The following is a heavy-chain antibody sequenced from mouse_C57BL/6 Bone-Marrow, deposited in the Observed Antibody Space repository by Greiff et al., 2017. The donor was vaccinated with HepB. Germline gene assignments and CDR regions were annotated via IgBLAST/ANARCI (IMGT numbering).Heavy chain of an antibody. CDR1: GYAFSSYW. J-gene: IGHJ2*01. Sequence: VQLQESGAELVKPGASVKISCKASGYAFSSYWMNWVKQRPGKGLEWIGQIYPGDGDTNYNGKFKGKATLTADKSSSTAYMQLSSLTSEDSAVYFCARWYYGSSYSFDYWGQGTTLTVSS. CDR3: ARWYYGSSYSFDY. V-gene: IGHV1-80*01. CDR2: IYPGDGDT. D-gene: IGHD1-1*01.